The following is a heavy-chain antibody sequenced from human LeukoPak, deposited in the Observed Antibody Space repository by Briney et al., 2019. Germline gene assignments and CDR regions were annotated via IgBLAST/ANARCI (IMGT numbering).Heavy chain of an antibody. CDR3: ARDTKSTPNLYYDFWSGTVFDY. Sequence: SVKVSCTASGYTFTSYGISWVRQAPGQGLEWMGWISAYNANTNYAQKLQGRVTMNTDTSTSTAYMELRSLRSDDTAVYYCARDTKSTPNLYYDFWSGTVFDYWGQGTLVTVSS. CDR2: ISAYNANT. D-gene: IGHD3-3*01. CDR1: GYTFTSYG. V-gene: IGHV1-18*01. J-gene: IGHJ4*02.